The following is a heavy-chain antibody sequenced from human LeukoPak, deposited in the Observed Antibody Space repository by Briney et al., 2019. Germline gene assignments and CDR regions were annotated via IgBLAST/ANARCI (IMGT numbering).Heavy chain of an antibody. J-gene: IGHJ4*02. CDR3: AKGGKWDVTPFDY. D-gene: IGHD1-26*01. CDR2: ISGGGGST. V-gene: IGHV3-23*01. CDR1: GFTFTSYS. Sequence: GGSLSLSCAASGFTFTSYSMNWVRQAPGKGLEWVSTISGGGGSTYYADSVKGRFTISRDNSKNTLYLQVNSLRAEDTAVYYCAKGGKWDVTPFDYWGQGTLVTVSS.